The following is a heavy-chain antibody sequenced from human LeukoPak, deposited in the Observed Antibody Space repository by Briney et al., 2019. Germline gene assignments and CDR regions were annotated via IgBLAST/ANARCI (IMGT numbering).Heavy chain of an antibody. CDR2: ITNNGTTI. CDR3: ARDQWLAYYYHGMDV. CDR1: GFTFSDYY. D-gene: IGHD6-19*01. J-gene: IGHJ6*02. Sequence: GGSLRLSCAASGFTFSDYYMSWIRQAPGKGLEWVSYITNNGTTIYYADSVKGRFTISRDNAENSLYLQMNRLRAEDTAIYYCARDQWLAYYYHGMDVWGQGTTVTVSS. V-gene: IGHV3-11*04.